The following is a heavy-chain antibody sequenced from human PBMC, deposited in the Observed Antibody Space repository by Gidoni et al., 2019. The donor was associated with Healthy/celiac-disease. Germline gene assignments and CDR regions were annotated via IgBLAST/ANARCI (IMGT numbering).Heavy chain of an antibody. CDR2: IYYSGSP. D-gene: IGHD4-17*01. CDR3: ARQQTPFYGDYQF. J-gene: IGHJ4*02. CDR1: GGPLSSSSYY. V-gene: IGHV4-39*01. Sequence: QLQLQESGPGLVKPSETLSPTCTVSGGPLSSSSYYWGWIRQPPGKGLEWIGSIYYSGSPYYNPSLKSRVTISVDTSKNQFSLKLSSVTAADTAVYYCARQQTPFYGDYQFWGQGTLVTVSS.